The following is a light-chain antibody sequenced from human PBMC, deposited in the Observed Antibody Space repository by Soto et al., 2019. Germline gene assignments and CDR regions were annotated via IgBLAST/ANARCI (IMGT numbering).Light chain of an antibody. Sequence: QSVLTQPASVSGSPGQSITISCTGTSSNVGGYSFVSWYQQHPGKAPKVIIYEVYERPSGVSNRFSGSKSGSTASLIISGLQLEDEADYYCCSYAGSSTYVFGTGTKLTVL. V-gene: IGLV2-23*02. J-gene: IGLJ1*01. CDR3: CSYAGSSTYV. CDR2: EVY. CDR1: SSNVGGYSF.